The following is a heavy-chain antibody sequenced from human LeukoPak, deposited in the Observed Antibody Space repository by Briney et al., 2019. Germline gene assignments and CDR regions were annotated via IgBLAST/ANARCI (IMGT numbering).Heavy chain of an antibody. CDR1: GGSFSGYF. D-gene: IGHD3-22*01. V-gene: IGHV4-34*01. Sequence: SETLSLTCAVYGGSFSGYFWSWIRQPPGKGLEWIGEINHSGSTNYNPSLKSRVTISVDTSKNQFSLKLSSVTAADTAVYYCARGHASSGYFRYFDYWGQGTLVTVSS. CDR2: INHSGST. J-gene: IGHJ4*02. CDR3: ARGHASSGYFRYFDY.